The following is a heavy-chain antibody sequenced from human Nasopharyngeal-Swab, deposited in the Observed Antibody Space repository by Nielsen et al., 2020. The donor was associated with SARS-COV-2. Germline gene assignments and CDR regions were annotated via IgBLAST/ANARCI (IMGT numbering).Heavy chain of an antibody. Sequence: ASVKVSCKASGYTFTNYAMNWVRQAPGQGLEWMGWINTNTGNPTYAQGFTGRFVFSLDTSVSTAYLQISSLKAEDTAVYYCARVGGDLRFLELPLDYWGQGTLVTVSS. J-gene: IGHJ4*02. CDR2: INTNTGNP. D-gene: IGHD3-3*01. CDR1: GYTFTNYA. V-gene: IGHV7-4-1*02. CDR3: ARVGGDLRFLELPLDY.